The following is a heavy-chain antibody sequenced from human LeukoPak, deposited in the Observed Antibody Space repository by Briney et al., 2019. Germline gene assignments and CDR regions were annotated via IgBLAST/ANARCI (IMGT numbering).Heavy chain of an antibody. CDR2: IIPIFGTA. D-gene: IGHD1-26*01. CDR1: GGTFSSYA. CDR3: ARADQVIVGATQFDY. Sequence: LVKVSCKASGGTFSSYAISWVRQAPGQGLEWMGRIIPIFGTAYYAQKFQGRVTITTDESTSTAYMELSSLRSEDTAVYYCARADQVIVGATQFDYWGQGTLVTVSS. J-gene: IGHJ4*02. V-gene: IGHV1-69*05.